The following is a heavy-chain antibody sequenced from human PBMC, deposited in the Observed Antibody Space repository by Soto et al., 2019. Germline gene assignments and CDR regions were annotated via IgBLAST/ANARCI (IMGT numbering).Heavy chain of an antibody. Sequence: QVQLVQSGDEVKKPGASVKVSCKASGYTFTSYGISWVRQAPGQGLERMGWISAYNGKTNYAQKLQGRVTMTTYTYTNTAYMELRILRSDDTAVYYCARDGSGYYYGSGPGLYSVYDGMDVWGKGTTVTVSS. CDR1: GYTFTSYG. CDR3: ARDGSGYYYGSGPGLYSVYDGMDV. V-gene: IGHV1-18*01. D-gene: IGHD3-10*01. CDR2: ISAYNGKT. J-gene: IGHJ6*04.